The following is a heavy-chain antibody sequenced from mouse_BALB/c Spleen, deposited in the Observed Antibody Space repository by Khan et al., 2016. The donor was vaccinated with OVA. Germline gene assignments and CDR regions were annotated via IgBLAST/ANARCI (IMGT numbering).Heavy chain of an antibody. CDR3: ARRFRTAYPLEYCAMDY. Sequence: QFQLVQSGPELKKPGETVKISCKASGYTFTNYGMNWVKQAPGKGLKWMGWINTNTGEPTYAEEFKGRFDFSLETSASTAYLQINNLKNEDTASYICARRFRTAYPLEYCAMDYWGPGTSVTVSS. CDR2: INTNTGEP. D-gene: IGHD1-2*01. J-gene: IGHJ4*01. V-gene: IGHV9-3*02. CDR1: GYTFTNYG.